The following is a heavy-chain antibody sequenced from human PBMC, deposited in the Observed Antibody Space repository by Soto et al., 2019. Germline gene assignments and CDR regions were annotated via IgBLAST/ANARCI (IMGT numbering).Heavy chain of an antibody. CDR2: VIPVFDST. D-gene: IGHD4-17*01. V-gene: IGHV1-69*06. CDR1: GGTLSSYA. CDR3: ARGTLRRDGYTGDRDADYIYTMDV. Sequence: QVQVVQSGPEVKNPGSSVKVSCKGSGGTLSSYAINWVRQAPGQGLEWVGGVIPVFDSTKYAQKFQGRVTITADNSRSTVYLELTGLRFDDTAVYYCARGTLRRDGYTGDRDADYIYTMDVWGQGTTVTVS. J-gene: IGHJ6*02.